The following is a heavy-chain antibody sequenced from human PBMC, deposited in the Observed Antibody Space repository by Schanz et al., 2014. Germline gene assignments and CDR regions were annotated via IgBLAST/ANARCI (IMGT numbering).Heavy chain of an antibody. V-gene: IGHV3-23*04. CDR1: GFTFSNYA. Sequence: VQLVESGGGLVKPGGSLRLSCAASGFTFSNYAMGWVRQTPGKGLEWVSTLSGSGAGTFYADSVKGRFSISRDNGETSVYLQINSLRVEDTAVYYCARFLARYQYYGVDVWGQGTTVIVSS. CDR3: ARFLARYQYYGVDV. J-gene: IGHJ6*02. D-gene: IGHD3-3*01. CDR2: LSGSGAGT.